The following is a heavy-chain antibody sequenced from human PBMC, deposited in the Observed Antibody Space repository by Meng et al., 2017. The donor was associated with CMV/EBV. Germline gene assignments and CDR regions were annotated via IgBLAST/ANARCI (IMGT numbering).Heavy chain of an antibody. CDR3: ARAMVRGDIRPGFDP. D-gene: IGHD3-10*01. J-gene: IGHJ5*02. Sequence: SETLCLTCTVSGGSISSGGYHWSWIRQHPGKGLEWIGYIYDSGSTYYNPSLKSRVTISVDTPKNHFSLKLTSVTAADTAVYYCARAMVRGDIRPGFDPWGQGTLVTVSS. CDR2: IYDSGST. V-gene: IGHV4-31*03. CDR1: GGSISSGGYH.